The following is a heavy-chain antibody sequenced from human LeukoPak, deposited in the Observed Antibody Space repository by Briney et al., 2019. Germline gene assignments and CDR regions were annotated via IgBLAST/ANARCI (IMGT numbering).Heavy chain of an antibody. D-gene: IGHD1-1*01. Sequence: GGSLRLSCAASGFPFSSYWMSWVRQAPGKGLEWVANIKQDGSDKYYVDSVKGRFTISRDNAKNSLYLRLNSLRADDTAVYYCARLTGTTGFDYWGQGTLVTVSS. CDR3: ARLTGTTGFDY. CDR2: IKQDGSDK. CDR1: GFPFSSYW. V-gene: IGHV3-7*01. J-gene: IGHJ4*02.